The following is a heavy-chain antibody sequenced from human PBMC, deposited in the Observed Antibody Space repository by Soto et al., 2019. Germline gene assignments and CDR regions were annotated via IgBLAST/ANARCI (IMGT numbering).Heavy chain of an antibody. J-gene: IGHJ4*02. V-gene: IGHV3-66*01. CDR3: ARASRNYYDSSGYIYYFAY. Sequence: PGGSLRLSCAASGFTVSSNYMSWVRQAPGKGLEWVSVIYSGGTTYYADSVKGRFTISRDNSKNTLYLQMNSLRAEDTAVYYCARASRNYYDSSGYIYYFAYWGQGTLVTVSS. D-gene: IGHD3-22*01. CDR2: IYSGGTT. CDR1: GFTVSSNY.